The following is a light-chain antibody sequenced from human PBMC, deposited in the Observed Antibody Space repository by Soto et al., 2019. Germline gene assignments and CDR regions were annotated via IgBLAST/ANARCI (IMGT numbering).Light chain of an antibody. CDR1: QSISSW. Sequence: DIPMTQSPSTLSASVGDRVTITCRASQSISSWLAWYQQKPGKAPKLLIYKASSLESGVPSRFSGSGSGTEFTLTISSLQPDDFATYYCQQYNSYPLTFGGVTKVELK. CDR3: QQYNSYPLT. J-gene: IGKJ4*01. V-gene: IGKV1-5*03. CDR2: KAS.